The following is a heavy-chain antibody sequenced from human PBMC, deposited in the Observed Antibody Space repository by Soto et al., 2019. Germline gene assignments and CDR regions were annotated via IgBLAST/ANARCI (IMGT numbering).Heavy chain of an antibody. Sequence: GGSLRLSCAASGFTFTGYSVNWVRQSPGKGLEWVSSISSTTNYIYYGDSMKGRFTISRDNAKNSLYLEMNSLRAEDTAVYYCARESEDLTSNFDYWGQGTLVTVSS. J-gene: IGHJ4*02. CDR1: GFTFTGYS. V-gene: IGHV3-21*06. CDR3: ARESEDLTSNFDY. CDR2: ISSTTNYI.